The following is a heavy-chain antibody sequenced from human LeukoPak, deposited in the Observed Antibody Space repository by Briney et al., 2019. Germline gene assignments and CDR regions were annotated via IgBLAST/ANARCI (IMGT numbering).Heavy chain of an antibody. Sequence: ASVKVSCKASGYTFTSYGISWVRQAPGQGLEWMGWISAYNGNTNYAQKLQGRVTMTTDTSTSTAYMELRSLRSDDTAVSYCAREPYSSGWYREPQGNWFDPWGQGTLVTVSS. V-gene: IGHV1-18*01. CDR2: ISAYNGNT. D-gene: IGHD6-19*01. CDR1: GYTFTSYG. CDR3: AREPYSSGWYREPQGNWFDP. J-gene: IGHJ5*02.